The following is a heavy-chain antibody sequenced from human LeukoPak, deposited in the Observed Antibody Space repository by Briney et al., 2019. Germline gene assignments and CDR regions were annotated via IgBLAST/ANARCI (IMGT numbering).Heavy chain of an antibody. CDR2: IVPIFGST. CDR3: ARGGNWNPSMTFDY. D-gene: IGHD1-1*01. J-gene: IGHJ4*02. CDR1: RGTFNEYG. Sequence: SVKVSCKASRGTFNEYGISWVRQAPGQGLEWMGGIVPIFGSTKYAPKFQGRVTITADESSSTAYVEVNSLRSDDTAVYYCARGGNWNPSMTFDYWGQGTLVTVSS. V-gene: IGHV1-69*13.